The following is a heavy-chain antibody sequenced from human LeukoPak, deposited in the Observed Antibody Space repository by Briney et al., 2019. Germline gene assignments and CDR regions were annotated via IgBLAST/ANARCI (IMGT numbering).Heavy chain of an antibody. J-gene: IGHJ4*02. CDR1: GFAFSNYA. V-gene: IGHV3-23*01. D-gene: IGHD2-8*01. CDR3: AKDVCTSPRCLLYFDS. Sequence: PGGSLRLSSTTSGFAFSNYAMNWVRQAPGKGPEWGSGISGFNTYYADSVKGRFTIFRDNSKNVLYLQMDRLRAEDTAVYSCAKDVCTSPRCLLYFDSWGQGTLVTVSS. CDR2: ISGFNT.